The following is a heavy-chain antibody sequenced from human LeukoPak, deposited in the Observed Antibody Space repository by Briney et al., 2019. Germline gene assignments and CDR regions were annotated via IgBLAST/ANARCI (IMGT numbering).Heavy chain of an antibody. Sequence: GGSLRLSCAASGFTFSSYAMSWVRQAPGKGLEWVSAISGSGGSTYYADSVKGRFTISRDNSKNTLYLQMNSLRAEDTAVYYCAKGDMGVVVPAAIYFDDWGQGTLVTVSS. V-gene: IGHV3-23*01. CDR3: AKGDMGVVVPAAIYFDD. CDR1: GFTFSSYA. CDR2: ISGSGGST. D-gene: IGHD2-2*02. J-gene: IGHJ4*02.